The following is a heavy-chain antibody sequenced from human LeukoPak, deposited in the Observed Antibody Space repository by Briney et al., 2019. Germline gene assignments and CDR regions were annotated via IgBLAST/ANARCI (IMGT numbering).Heavy chain of an antibody. V-gene: IGHV3-30*03. CDR3: ARSWTVTTKSSGGY. Sequence: PGGSLRLSCAASGFTFSNYNMNWVRQAPGKGLEWVAVISYDGSNKYYADSVKGRFTISRDNSKNTLYLQMNSLRAEDTAVYYCARSWTVTTKSSGGYWGQGTLVTVSS. D-gene: IGHD4-17*01. CDR1: GFTFSNYN. CDR2: ISYDGSNK. J-gene: IGHJ4*02.